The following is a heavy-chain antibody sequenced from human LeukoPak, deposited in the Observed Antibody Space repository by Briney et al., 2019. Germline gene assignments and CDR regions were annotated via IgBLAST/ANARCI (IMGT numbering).Heavy chain of an antibody. CDR3: ARTTTYEGNQYYMDV. CDR2: ISAYNGNT. Sequence: ASVKVSCKASGYTFSSYGISWVRQAPGQGLEWMGWISAYNGNTNYAQKLQGRVTMTTDTSTSTAYMELRSLRSDDTAVYYCARTTTYEGNQYYMDVWGKGTTVTVSS. D-gene: IGHD4-17*01. CDR1: GYTFSSYG. V-gene: IGHV1-18*01. J-gene: IGHJ6*03.